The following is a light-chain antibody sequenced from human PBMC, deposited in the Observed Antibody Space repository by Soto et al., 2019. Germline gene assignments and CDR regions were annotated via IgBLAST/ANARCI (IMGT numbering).Light chain of an antibody. CDR2: GAS. V-gene: IGKV3-15*01. J-gene: IGKJ1*01. CDR1: QSVSSN. CDR3: QQYNTYLWT. Sequence: EIVMTQSPATLSVSPGERATLSCRASQSVSSNLAWYQQKPGQAPRLLIYGASTRATGIPARFSGSGSGTEFTLTVSSLQSDDFATYYCQQYNTYLWTFGQGTKVDIK.